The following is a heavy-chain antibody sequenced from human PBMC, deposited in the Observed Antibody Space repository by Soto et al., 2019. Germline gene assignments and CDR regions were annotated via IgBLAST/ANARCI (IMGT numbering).Heavy chain of an antibody. CDR1: GFTFRNYD. D-gene: IGHD5-18*01. CDR2: ISGDGAST. J-gene: IGHJ3*02. CDR3: AKKKGYGDAFVI. Sequence: EVQVLESGGGLVQPGGSLRLSCAASGFTFRNYDMTWFRQAPGKGLEWVSAISGDGASTYYADSVKGRFTISRDNSKNPLDLQMNSLRVDDPAGFYCAKKKGYGDAFVIWGPGTMVTVS. V-gene: IGHV3-23*01.